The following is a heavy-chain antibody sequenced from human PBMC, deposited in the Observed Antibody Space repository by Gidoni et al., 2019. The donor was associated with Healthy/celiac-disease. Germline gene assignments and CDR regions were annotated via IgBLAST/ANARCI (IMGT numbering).Heavy chain of an antibody. CDR3: AKDKYYDILTGSGMDV. Sequence: EVQLVESGGVVVQPGGSLRLSCAASGFPFYDYTMPWVRQAPGKGLEWVSLISWDGGSTYYADSVKGRFTISRDNSKNSLYLQMNSLRTEDTALYYCAKDKYYDILTGSGMDVWGQGTTVTVSS. V-gene: IGHV3-43*01. J-gene: IGHJ6*02. D-gene: IGHD3-9*01. CDR2: ISWDGGST. CDR1: GFPFYDYT.